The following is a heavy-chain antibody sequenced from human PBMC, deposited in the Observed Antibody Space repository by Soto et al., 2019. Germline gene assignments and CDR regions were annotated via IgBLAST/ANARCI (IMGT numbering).Heavy chain of an antibody. Sequence: GGSRRLSCAGSGFIFNNYWMSWARQASGEGLVWVATIKEDGSEQYYVDSVKGRFSIFRDNARNSLFLQMNSLRAEDMPVYYCASASAEFWGRGTQVTVSS. J-gene: IGHJ4*02. CDR2: IKEDGSEQ. CDR3: ASASAEF. V-gene: IGHV3-7*01. D-gene: IGHD3-10*01. CDR1: GFIFNNYW.